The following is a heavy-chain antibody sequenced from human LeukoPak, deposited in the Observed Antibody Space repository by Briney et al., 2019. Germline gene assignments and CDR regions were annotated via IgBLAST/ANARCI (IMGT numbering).Heavy chain of an antibody. V-gene: IGHV3-30*04. Sequence: AGGSLRHSCAASGFTFSSYAMHWVRQAPGKGLEWVAVISYDGSIKYYADSVKGRFTISRDNSKNTLYLQMNSLRAEDTAVYYCAREFAVAGPYFDYWGQGTLVTVSS. J-gene: IGHJ4*02. CDR3: AREFAVAGPYFDY. CDR1: GFTFSSYA. D-gene: IGHD6-19*01. CDR2: ISYDGSIK.